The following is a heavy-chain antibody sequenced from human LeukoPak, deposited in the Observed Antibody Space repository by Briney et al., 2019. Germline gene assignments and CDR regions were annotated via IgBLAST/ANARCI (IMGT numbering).Heavy chain of an antibody. D-gene: IGHD3-22*01. CDR3: AKDHYYYDSSGYYYVYLQH. Sequence: PGGSLRLSCAASGFTFSSYGMHWVRQAPGKGLEWVAVISYDGSNKYYADSVKGRFTISRDNSKNTLYLQMNSLRAEDTAVYYCAKDHYYYDSSGYYYVYLQHWGQGTLVTVSS. J-gene: IGHJ1*01. V-gene: IGHV3-30*18. CDR1: GFTFSSYG. CDR2: ISYDGSNK.